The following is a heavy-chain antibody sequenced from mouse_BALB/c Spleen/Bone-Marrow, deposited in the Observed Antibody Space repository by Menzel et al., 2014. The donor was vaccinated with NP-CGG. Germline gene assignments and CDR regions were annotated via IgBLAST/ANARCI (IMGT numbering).Heavy chain of an antibody. CDR2: IWAGGST. Sequence: VQLVESEPGLVAPSQSLSITCTVSGFSLTSYGVHWVRQPPGKGLEWLGAIWAGGSTNYNSALMSRLSITKDNSKSQVFLEMDSLQTDDTAMYYCARVFTTATWGFAYWGQGTLVTVSA. V-gene: IGHV2-9*02. CDR1: GFSLTSYG. D-gene: IGHD1-2*01. J-gene: IGHJ3*01. CDR3: ARVFTTATWGFAY.